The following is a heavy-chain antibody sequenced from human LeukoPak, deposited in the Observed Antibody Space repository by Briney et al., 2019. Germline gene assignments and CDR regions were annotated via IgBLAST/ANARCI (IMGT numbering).Heavy chain of an antibody. J-gene: IGHJ4*02. CDR1: GGSISSYY. CDR3: ARALRFGELEPHFDY. CDR2: IYYSGST. V-gene: IGHV4-59*01. Sequence: PSETLSLTCTVSGGSISSYYWSWIRQPPGKGLEWIWYIYYSGSTNYNPSLKSRVTISVDTSKNQFSLKLSSVTAADTAVYYCARALRFGELEPHFDYWGQGTLVTVSS. D-gene: IGHD3-10*01.